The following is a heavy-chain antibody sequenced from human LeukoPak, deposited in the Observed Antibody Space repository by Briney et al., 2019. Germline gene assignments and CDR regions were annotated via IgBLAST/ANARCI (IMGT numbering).Heavy chain of an antibody. D-gene: IGHD6-13*01. CDR1: GFTFSRYW. CDR2: INQDGSVK. Sequence: PGGSLRLSCAASGFTFSRYWMTWVRQAPGKGLVWVANINQDGSVKYYVDSVKGRFTISRDNAKNLVYLQMDSLRAEDTAVYYCARIGYSSSSLDYWGQGTLVTVSS. J-gene: IGHJ4*02. V-gene: IGHV3-7*01. CDR3: ARIGYSSSSLDY.